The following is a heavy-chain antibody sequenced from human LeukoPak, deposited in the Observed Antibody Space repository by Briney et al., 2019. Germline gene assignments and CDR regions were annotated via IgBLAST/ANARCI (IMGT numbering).Heavy chain of an antibody. V-gene: IGHV4-4*02. D-gene: IGHD5-12*01. J-gene: IGHJ4*02. CDR3: ARQNSGYDSDY. CDR1: GVSISSSNW. Sequence: SGTLSLTCAVSGVSISSSNWWSWLRQPPGKWLEWIGEIYHSGSTNYNPSLKSRVTISVDKSKNQFSLKLSSLTAAETAVYYCARQNSGYDSDYWGQGTLVTVSS. CDR2: IYHSGST.